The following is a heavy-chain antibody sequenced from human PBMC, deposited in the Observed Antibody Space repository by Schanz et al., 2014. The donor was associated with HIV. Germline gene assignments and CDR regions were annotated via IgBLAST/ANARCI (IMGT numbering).Heavy chain of an antibody. CDR3: ARDFNIGDQYYFDH. D-gene: IGHD2-21*02. CDR2: IIPLFGTT. J-gene: IGHJ4*02. V-gene: IGHV1-69*01. Sequence: QVQLVQSGTEVKKPGSSVKVSCKPSGGTFRSFAISWVRQAPGQGLEWMGGIIPLFGTTNYAQKFQGRVTITADESTSTAYMELSSLRSEDTAVYFCARDFNIGDQYYFDHWGQGTLVTVSS. CDR1: GGTFRSFA.